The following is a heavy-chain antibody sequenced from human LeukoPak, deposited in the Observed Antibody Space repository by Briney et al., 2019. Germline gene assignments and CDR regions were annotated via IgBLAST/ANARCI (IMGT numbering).Heavy chain of an antibody. CDR1: GYTFTSYY. V-gene: IGHV1-46*01. CDR2: INPSGGST. D-gene: IGHD1-1*01. CDR3: ARVATTGNWFDP. Sequence: WASVKVSCKASGYTFTSYYMHWVRQAPGQGLEWMGIINPSGGSTSYAQKFQGRVTMTRDMSTSTVYMELSSLRSEDTAVYYCARVATTGNWFDPWGQGTLVTVSS. J-gene: IGHJ5*02.